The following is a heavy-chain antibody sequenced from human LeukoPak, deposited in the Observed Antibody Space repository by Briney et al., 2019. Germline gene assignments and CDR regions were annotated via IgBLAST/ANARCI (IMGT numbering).Heavy chain of an antibody. Sequence: GGSLRLSCTASGLTVSSNYMSWVRQAPGKGLEWVSVIYSGGSTYYADSVKGRFTISRDNSKNTLYLQMNSLRAEDTAVYYCARLMDTAMVSPRGLWYYYYGMDVWGQGTTVTVSS. CDR1: GLTVSSNY. CDR3: ARLMDTAMVSPRGLWYYYYGMDV. D-gene: IGHD5-18*01. CDR2: IYSGGST. J-gene: IGHJ6*02. V-gene: IGHV3-66*02.